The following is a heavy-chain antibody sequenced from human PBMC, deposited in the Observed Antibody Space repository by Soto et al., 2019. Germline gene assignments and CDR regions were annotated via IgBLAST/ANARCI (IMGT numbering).Heavy chain of an antibody. CDR1: GGSFSGYY. J-gene: IGHJ4*02. CDR2: INHSGST. Sequence: QVQLQQWGAGLLKPSETLSLTCAVYGGSFSGYYWSWIRQPPGKGLEWIGEINHSGSTNYNPSLKSRLTISVYTSKNQFALKLSSVTAADTAVYYCASDNYYDSSGCDYWGQGTLVTVSS. D-gene: IGHD3-22*01. V-gene: IGHV4-34*01. CDR3: ASDNYYDSSGCDY.